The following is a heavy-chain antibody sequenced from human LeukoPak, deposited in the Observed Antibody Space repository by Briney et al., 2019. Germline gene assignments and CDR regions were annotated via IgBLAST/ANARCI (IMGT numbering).Heavy chain of an antibody. D-gene: IGHD3-22*01. Sequence: SETLSLTCTVSGGSISSYYWSWIRQPPGKGLEWIGYIYTSGSTNYNPSLKSRVTISVDTSKNKFSLKLSSVTAADTTVYYCARLGVITSWYFDLWGRSTLVTVSS. J-gene: IGHJ2*01. CDR3: ARLGVITSWYFDL. CDR1: GGSISSYY. CDR2: IYTSGST. V-gene: IGHV4-4*09.